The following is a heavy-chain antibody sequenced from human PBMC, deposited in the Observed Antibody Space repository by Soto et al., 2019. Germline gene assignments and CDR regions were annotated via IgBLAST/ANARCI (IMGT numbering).Heavy chain of an antibody. CDR3: ARHGEYCSSTSCYAGDYYYYYGMDV. D-gene: IGHD2-2*01. CDR2: IDPSDSYT. CDR1: GYSFTSYW. V-gene: IGHV5-10-1*03. J-gene: IGHJ6*02. Sequence: EVQLVQSGAEVKKPGESLRISCKGSGYSFTSYWISWVRQMPGKGLEWMGRIDPSDSYTNYSPSFQGHVTISADKSISTAYLQWSSLKASDTAMYYCARHGEYCSSTSCYAGDYYYYYGMDVWGQGTTVTVSS.